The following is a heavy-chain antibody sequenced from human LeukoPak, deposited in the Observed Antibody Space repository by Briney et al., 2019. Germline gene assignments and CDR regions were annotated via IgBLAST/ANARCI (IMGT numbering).Heavy chain of an antibody. V-gene: IGHV3-33*01. CDR2: IFYDGSHN. J-gene: IGHJ4*02. D-gene: IGHD4-17*01. CDR3: AGGAYALDF. Sequence: GGSLRLSCAASGFTFSSYGMHWVRQAPGKGLESVALIFYDGSHNYYADSVKGRFTISRDNSKNTLYLQMNSLRAEDTAVYYCAGGAYALDFWGQGTLVTVSS. CDR1: GFTFSSYG.